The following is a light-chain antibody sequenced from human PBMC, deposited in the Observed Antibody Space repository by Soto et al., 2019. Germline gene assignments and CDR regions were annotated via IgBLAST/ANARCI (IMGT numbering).Light chain of an antibody. CDR1: RSVGTYQ. Sequence: EIVLTQSPGTLSLSPGERATLSCRASRSVGTYQLAWYQQKPGQAPRVLISGTSTRANGIPDRFSGSGSGTDFTLTISRLEPEDFAVYYCQHYGDSVFTFGPGTRVDFK. V-gene: IGKV3-20*01. CDR3: QHYGDSVFT. CDR2: GTS. J-gene: IGKJ3*01.